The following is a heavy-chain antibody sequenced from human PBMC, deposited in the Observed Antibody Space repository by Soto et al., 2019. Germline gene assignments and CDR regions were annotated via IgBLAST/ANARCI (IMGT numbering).Heavy chain of an antibody. Sequence: QVQLVQSGAEVKKPGSSVKVSCKASGGTFSSYAISWVRQAPGQGLEWMGGIIPIFGTANYAQKFQGRVTITADESKSTAYMELSSLRSEDTAVYYCARAGYSGYDSGYYYGMDVWGQGTTVTVSS. J-gene: IGHJ6*02. CDR3: ARAGYSGYDSGYYYGMDV. D-gene: IGHD5-12*01. V-gene: IGHV1-69*12. CDR1: GGTFSSYA. CDR2: IIPIFGTA.